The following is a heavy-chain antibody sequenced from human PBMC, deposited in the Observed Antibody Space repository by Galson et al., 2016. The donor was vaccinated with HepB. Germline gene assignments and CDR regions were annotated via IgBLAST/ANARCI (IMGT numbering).Heavy chain of an antibody. J-gene: IGHJ4*02. V-gene: IGHV3-33*01. Sequence: SLRLSCAASGFTFSSYGMHWVRQAPGKGLEWVALIWHDGSNKYYIDSVKGRFTISRDNSRDTLYLQMDRLRAVDTAVNYCARGEEEAAIEPIDYWGQGTLVTVSS. CDR2: IWHDGSNK. CDR1: GFTFSSYG. CDR3: ARGEEEAAIEPIDY. D-gene: IGHD6-25*01.